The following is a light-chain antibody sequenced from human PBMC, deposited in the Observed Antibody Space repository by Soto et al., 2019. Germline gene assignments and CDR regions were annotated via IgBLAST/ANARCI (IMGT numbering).Light chain of an antibody. Sequence: EIVLTQSPGTLSLSPGESATLSCRASQRVTSTYLAWFQHKPGQPARLLLYGASNRAADIPGRFSGSGSGRDFTLTISRVEPEDFAVYYCQQYDTSPYNFGQGTKLEIK. CDR1: QRVTSTY. CDR2: GAS. CDR3: QQYDTSPYN. J-gene: IGKJ2*01. V-gene: IGKV3-20*01.